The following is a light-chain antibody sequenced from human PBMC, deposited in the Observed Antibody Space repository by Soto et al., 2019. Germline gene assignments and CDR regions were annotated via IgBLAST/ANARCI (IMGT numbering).Light chain of an antibody. V-gene: IGLV2-23*03. Sequence: QSALTQPASVSGSPGQSITISCTGTSSDVGSYNLVSWYQQHPGKAPKLMIYEGSKRPSGVSNRFSGSKSGNTASLTISGRQAEDEGDYYCCSYAGSSTFVVFGGGTKLTVL. J-gene: IGLJ2*01. CDR3: CSYAGSSTFVV. CDR2: EGS. CDR1: SSDVGSYNL.